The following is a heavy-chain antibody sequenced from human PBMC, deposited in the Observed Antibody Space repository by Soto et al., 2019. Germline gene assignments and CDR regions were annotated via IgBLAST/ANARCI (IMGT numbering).Heavy chain of an antibody. CDR3: AKRTSGWYFDY. V-gene: IGHV3-23*01. CDR2: ISGSGDST. J-gene: IGHJ4*02. CDR1: GFTFSNYA. Sequence: EVQLLESGGNLVQPGGSLRLSCAASGFTFSNYAMSWVRQAPGKGPEWVSVISGSGDSTYYADSVKGRFTISRDNSKNPLYLQMNSLRAEDTAVYYCAKRTSGWYFDYWGQGTLVTVSS. D-gene: IGHD6-19*01.